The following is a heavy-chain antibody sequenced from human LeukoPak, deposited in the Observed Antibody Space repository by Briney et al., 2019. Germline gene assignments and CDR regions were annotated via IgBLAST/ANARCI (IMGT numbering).Heavy chain of an antibody. J-gene: IGHJ4*02. Sequence: GGSLRLSCAASGFTFTDSYMTWVRQAPGKGLEWLSYISGSGGDTNYADSVRGRFTISRDNAKNSLYLQMNSLRVEDAAVYYCARDPRTVRIWGQGTLVTVSS. D-gene: IGHD1-1*01. CDR1: GFTFTDSY. V-gene: IGHV3-11*06. CDR2: ISGSGGDT. CDR3: ARDPRTVRI.